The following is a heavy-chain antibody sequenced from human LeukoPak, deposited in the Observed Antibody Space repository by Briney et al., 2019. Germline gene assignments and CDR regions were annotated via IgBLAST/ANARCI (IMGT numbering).Heavy chain of an antibody. CDR2: ISSSSSYI. CDR3: ARRGPGPPDY. V-gene: IGHV3-21*01. J-gene: IGHJ4*02. CDR1: GFTFSSYS. Sequence: PGGSLRLSCAASGFTFSSYSMNWVRQAPGKGLEWVSSISSSSSYIYYAGSVKGRFTISRDNAKNSLYLQMNSLRAEDTAVYYCARRGPGPPDYWGQGTLVTVSS. D-gene: IGHD1-14*01.